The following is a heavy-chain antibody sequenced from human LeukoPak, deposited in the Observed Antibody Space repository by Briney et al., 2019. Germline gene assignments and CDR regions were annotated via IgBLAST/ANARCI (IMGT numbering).Heavy chain of an antibody. Sequence: GGSLRLSCAASGFAVSSNYMNWVRQAPGKGLEWVSVLYPDGRTYYGDSVKGRFTISRDISKNTLFLQMTSLRAEDTAVYYCAKVRGWYGEGYFDYWGQGNLVTVSS. CDR1: GFAVSSNY. CDR3: AKVRGWYGEGYFDY. CDR2: LYPDGRT. V-gene: IGHV3-53*01. J-gene: IGHJ4*02. D-gene: IGHD3-10*01.